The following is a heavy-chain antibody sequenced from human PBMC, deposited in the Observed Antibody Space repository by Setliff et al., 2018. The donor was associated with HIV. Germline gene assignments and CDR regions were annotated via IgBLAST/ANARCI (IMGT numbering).Heavy chain of an antibody. CDR1: GYTLTELS. V-gene: IGHV1-24*01. Sequence: ASVKVSCKVSGYTLTELSMHWVRQAPGKGLEWMGGFDPEDGETIYAQKFQGRVTMTEETSTDTAYMELSSLRSEDTAVYYCATDQISDGSGSYPKSYFDYWGQGTLVTVSS. J-gene: IGHJ4*02. CDR2: FDPEDGET. CDR3: ATDQISDGSGSYPKSYFDY. D-gene: IGHD3-10*01.